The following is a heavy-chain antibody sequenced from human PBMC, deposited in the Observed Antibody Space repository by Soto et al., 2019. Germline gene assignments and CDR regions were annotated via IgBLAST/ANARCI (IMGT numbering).Heavy chain of an antibody. CDR1: GGSFNANY. V-gene: IGHV4-34*12. CDR3: ASARWDY. CDR2: IFHSGNT. Sequence: SETLSLTCAVSGGSFNANYWTWIRQSPGKGLEWIGEIFHSGNTNYNPSLKSRVTVSVDTSRNQFSLKLSSVSAADTAIYYCASARWDYWGQGTLVTVSS. J-gene: IGHJ4*02.